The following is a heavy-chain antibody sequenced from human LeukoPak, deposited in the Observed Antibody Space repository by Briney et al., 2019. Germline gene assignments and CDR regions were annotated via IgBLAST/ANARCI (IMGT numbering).Heavy chain of an antibody. CDR3: ARGYCSSTSCDLYYYYMDV. V-gene: IGHV1-69*13. Sequence: SEKVSCKASGGTFSSYAISWVRQAPGQGLEWMGGIIPIFGTANYAQKFQGRVTITADESTSTAYMELSSLRSEDTAVYYCARGYCSSTSCDLYYYYMDVWGKGTTVTVSS. CDR2: IIPIFGTA. CDR1: GGTFSSYA. D-gene: IGHD2-2*01. J-gene: IGHJ6*03.